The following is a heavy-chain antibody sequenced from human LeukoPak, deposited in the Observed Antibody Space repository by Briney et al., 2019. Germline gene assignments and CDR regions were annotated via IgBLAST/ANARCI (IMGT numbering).Heavy chain of an antibody. CDR1: GFTFTSYG. CDR2: ISASNGNT. Sequence: GASVKVSCKAFGFTFTSYGFSWVRQAPGQGLEWMGWISASNGNTNYAQKFQGRVTMTADTSTSTAYMELRSLRSDDTAVYYCGRDTYYYESSGYYNYWGQGTLVTVSS. V-gene: IGHV1-18*01. J-gene: IGHJ4*02. D-gene: IGHD3-22*01. CDR3: GRDTYYYESSGYYNY.